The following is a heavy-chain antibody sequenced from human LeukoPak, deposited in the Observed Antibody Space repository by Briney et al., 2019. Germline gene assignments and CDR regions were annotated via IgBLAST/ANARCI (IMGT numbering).Heavy chain of an antibody. Sequence: ASVKVSCKASGYTFTGYYMHWVRQAPGQGLEWMGWINPNSGGTSYAQKFQGRVTMTRDTSISTAYMELSRLRSDDTAVYYCARGGGTAMVIYWFDPWGQGTLVTVSS. CDR1: GYTFTGYY. V-gene: IGHV1-2*02. J-gene: IGHJ5*02. D-gene: IGHD5-18*01. CDR2: INPNSGGT. CDR3: ARGGGTAMVIYWFDP.